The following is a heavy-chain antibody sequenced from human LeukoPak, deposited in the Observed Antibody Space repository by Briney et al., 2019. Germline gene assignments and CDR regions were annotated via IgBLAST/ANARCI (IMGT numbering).Heavy chain of an antibody. CDR1: GYTFTSYY. D-gene: IGHD2-2*01. J-gene: IGHJ4*02. V-gene: IGHV1-46*01. Sequence: ASVKVSCKASGYTFTSYYMHWVRQAPGQGLEWMGIINPSGGSTSYAQKFQGRVTMTRDTSTSTVYMELSSLRSEDTAVYYCASLAGYCSSTSCYGRYAADFDYWGQGTPVTVSS. CDR3: ASLAGYCSSTSCYGRYAADFDY. CDR2: INPSGGST.